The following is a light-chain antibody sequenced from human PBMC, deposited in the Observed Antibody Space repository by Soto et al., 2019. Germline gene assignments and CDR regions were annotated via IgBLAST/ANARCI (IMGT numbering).Light chain of an antibody. CDR3: HQYCYVPYT. Sequence: EIVLTQSPGTVSLSPGERISLSCRASESVRNDYLAWYQHKPGQAPKVLIYGASSRATGIPDRFSGSGSGTDFSLTISRLEPEDCAVYYCHQYCYVPYTLGQGTKVEIK. CDR1: ESVRNDY. J-gene: IGKJ2*01. V-gene: IGKV3-20*01. CDR2: GAS.